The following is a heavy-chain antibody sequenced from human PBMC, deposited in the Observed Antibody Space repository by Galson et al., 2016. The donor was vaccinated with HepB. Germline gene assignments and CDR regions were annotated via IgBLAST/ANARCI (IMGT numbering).Heavy chain of an antibody. CDR1: GFNFSTYG. D-gene: IGHD5-24*01. J-gene: IGHJ4*02. CDR2: IYFDGSEK. V-gene: IGHV3-33*01. CDR3: ARDVNTISVSGCFGS. Sequence: SLRLSCAVSGFNFSTYGMHWVRQAPGKGLEWVAVIYFDGSEKHYADSVKGRFTISRDNSKNTVYLQMNSLRAEDTAVFYCARDVNTISVSGCFGSWGQGTLVTVSS.